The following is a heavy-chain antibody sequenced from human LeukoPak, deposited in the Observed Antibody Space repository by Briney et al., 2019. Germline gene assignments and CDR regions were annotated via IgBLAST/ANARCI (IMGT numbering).Heavy chain of an antibody. V-gene: IGHV4-59*08. J-gene: IGHJ3*02. CDR3: AREITGTTWAFDI. CDR2: IYYSGST. D-gene: IGHD1-7*01. CDR1: GGSISSYF. Sequence: SETLSLTCTVSGGSISSYFWTWIRQPPGKGLQWIGYIYYSGSTKYNPSLKSRVTISVDTSKNQFSLRLSSVTAADTAVYYCAREITGTTWAFDIWGQGTLVTVSS.